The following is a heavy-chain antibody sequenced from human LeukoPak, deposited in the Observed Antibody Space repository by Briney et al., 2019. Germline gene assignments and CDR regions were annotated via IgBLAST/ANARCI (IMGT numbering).Heavy chain of an antibody. V-gene: IGHV4-4*07. CDR3: ARESGSIAVAGIIDP. J-gene: IGHJ5*02. D-gene: IGHD6-19*01. CDR1: GGSIRSYY. Sequence: PSETLSLTCTVSGGSIRSYYWSWIRQPAGKGLEWIGRIYTSGSTNYNPSLKSRVTMSVDTSKNQFSLKLSSVTAADTAVYYCARESGSIAVAGIIDPWGQGTLVTVSS. CDR2: IYTSGST.